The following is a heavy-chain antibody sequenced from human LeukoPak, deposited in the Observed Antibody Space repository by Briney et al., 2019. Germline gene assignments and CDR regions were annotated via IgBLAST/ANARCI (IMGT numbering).Heavy chain of an antibody. CDR3: ASLTTVTTPSAYYFDY. J-gene: IGHJ4*02. CDR2: ITSSSAYV. CDR1: GFTFSGYS. D-gene: IGHD4-17*01. Sequence: GGSLRLSCVASGFTFSGYSMNWVRQAPGKGPEWVSSITSSSAYVNYADSVKGRFTISRDNAKSSLYLQMNSLRAEDTAVYYCASLTTVTTPSAYYFDYWGQGTLVTVSS. V-gene: IGHV3-21*01.